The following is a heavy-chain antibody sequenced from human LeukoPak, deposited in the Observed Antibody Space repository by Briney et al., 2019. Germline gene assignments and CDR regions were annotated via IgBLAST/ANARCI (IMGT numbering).Heavy chain of an antibody. Sequence: GGSLRLSCAASGFPFSSYGMHWVRQAPGRGLEWVAVISYDGSNKYCADSVKGRFTISRDNSKNTLYLQMNSLRAEDTAVYYCAKDSSTYYYDSGDYWGQGTLVTVSS. CDR1: GFPFSSYG. CDR3: AKDSSTYYYDSGDY. CDR2: ISYDGSNK. V-gene: IGHV3-30*18. D-gene: IGHD3-22*01. J-gene: IGHJ4*02.